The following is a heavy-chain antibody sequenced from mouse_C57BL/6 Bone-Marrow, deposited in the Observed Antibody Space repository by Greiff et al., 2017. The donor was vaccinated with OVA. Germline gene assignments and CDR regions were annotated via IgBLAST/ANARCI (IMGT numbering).Heavy chain of an antibody. CDR3: ARLPDYSISCLYYYAMDY. D-gene: IGHD2-5*01. Sequence: QVQLQQPGAELVKPGASVKLSCKASGYTFTSYWMNWVKQRPGQGLEWIGMIHPNSGSTNYNEKFKSKATLTVDKSSSTAYMQLSSLTSEDSAVYYCARLPDYSISCLYYYAMDYWGQGTSVTVSS. CDR1: GYTFTSYW. J-gene: IGHJ4*01. CDR2: IHPNSGST. V-gene: IGHV1-64*01.